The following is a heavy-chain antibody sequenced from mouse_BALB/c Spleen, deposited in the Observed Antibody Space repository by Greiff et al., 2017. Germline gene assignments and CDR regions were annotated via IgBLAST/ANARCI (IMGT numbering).Heavy chain of an antibody. Sequence: EVKLVESGGGLVQPGGSRKLSCAASGFTFSSFGMHWVRQAPEKGLEWVAYISSGSSTIYYADTVKGRFTISRDNPKNTLFLQMTSLRSEDTAMYYCALKLLRGAMDYWGQGTSVTVSS. J-gene: IGHJ4*01. CDR1: GFTFSSFG. V-gene: IGHV5-17*02. CDR2: ISSGSSTI. CDR3: ALKLLRGAMDY. D-gene: IGHD1-1*01.